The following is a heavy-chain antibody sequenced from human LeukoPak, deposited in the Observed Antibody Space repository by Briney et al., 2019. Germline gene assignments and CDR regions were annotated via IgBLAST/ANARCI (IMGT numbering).Heavy chain of an antibody. D-gene: IGHD1-26*01. CDR3: AKRGNYYSFDY. CDR2: ISDSGGRT. V-gene: IGHV3-23*01. CDR1: GFTFSTYA. Sequence: PGGSLRLSCAASGFTFSTYAMNRVRQAPGKGLEWVSAISDSGGRTYYADSVRGRFTISRDSSKNTLYLQMNSLRAEDTAVYYCAKRGNYYSFDYWGQGTLVTVSS. J-gene: IGHJ4*02.